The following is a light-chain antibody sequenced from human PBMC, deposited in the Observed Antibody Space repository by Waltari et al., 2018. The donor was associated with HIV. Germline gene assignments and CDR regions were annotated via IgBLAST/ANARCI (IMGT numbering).Light chain of an antibody. J-gene: IGLJ3*02. Sequence: QSALTQPASVSGSPGQSITISCTGTSSDVGSYNLVSWYQQHPGKAPKLMIYEGSKRPSGVSNRFSGSKSGNTASLTISGLQAEDEADYYFLLSYSGARPWVFGGGTKLTVL. CDR1: SSDVGSYNL. CDR2: EGS. V-gene: IGLV2-23*01. CDR3: LLSYSGARPWV.